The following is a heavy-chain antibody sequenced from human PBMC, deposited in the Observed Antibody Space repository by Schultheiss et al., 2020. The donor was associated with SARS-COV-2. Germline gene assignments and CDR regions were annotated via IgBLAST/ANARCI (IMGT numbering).Heavy chain of an antibody. CDR3: ARHGIARIQNWFDP. CDR2: IYPGDSDT. Sequence: GGSLRLSCKGSGYSFTSYWIGWVRQMPGKGLEWMGIIYPGDSDTRYSPSFQGQVTISADKSISTAYLQWSSLKASDTAMYYCARHGIARIQNWFDPWGQGTLVTVSS. D-gene: IGHD6-13*01. V-gene: IGHV5-51*01. J-gene: IGHJ5*02. CDR1: GYSFTSYW.